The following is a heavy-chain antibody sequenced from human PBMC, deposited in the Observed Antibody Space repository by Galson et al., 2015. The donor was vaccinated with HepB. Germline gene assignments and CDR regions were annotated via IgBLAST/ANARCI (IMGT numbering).Heavy chain of an antibody. CDR3: ASLVTGNFDY. CDR1: GFTFDDYA. Sequence: SLRLSCAASGFTFDDYAMHWVRQAPGKGLVWVSRINSDGSSTSYADSVKGRFTISRDNAKNTLYLQMNSLRAEDTAVYYCASLVTGNFDYWGQGTLVTVSS. J-gene: IGHJ4*02. CDR2: INSDGSST. V-gene: IGHV3-74*01. D-gene: IGHD2-21*02.